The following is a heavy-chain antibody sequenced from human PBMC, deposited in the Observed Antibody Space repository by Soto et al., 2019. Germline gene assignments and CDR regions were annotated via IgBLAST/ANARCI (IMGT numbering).Heavy chain of an antibody. CDR2: IYTSWST. CDR3: AREVERWELLVGAFDI. CDR1: GGSISSYY. Sequence: SETLSLTCTVSGGSISSYYWSWIRQPAGKGLEWIGRIYTSWSTNYNPSLKSRVTMSVDTSKNQFSLKLSSVTAADTAVYYCAREVERWELLVGAFDICGQGTMVTVS. D-gene: IGHD1-26*01. J-gene: IGHJ3*02. V-gene: IGHV4-4*07.